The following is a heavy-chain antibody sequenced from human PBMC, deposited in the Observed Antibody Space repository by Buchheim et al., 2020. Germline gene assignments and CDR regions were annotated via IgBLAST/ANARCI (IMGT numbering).Heavy chain of an antibody. J-gene: IGHJ4*02. D-gene: IGHD3-10*01. CDR2: ISTSGSDI. CDR3: AAGAGSDF. Sequence: EVQLVESGGGLVKPGGSLRLFCAAPGFTLSTYSFNRVRQAPGKGMEWISSISTSGSDIYYVDSVRGRFTISRDNAKNALFLQMNSLRAEDTAVYYCAAGAGSDFWGQGTL. V-gene: IGHV3-21*01. CDR1: GFTLSTYS.